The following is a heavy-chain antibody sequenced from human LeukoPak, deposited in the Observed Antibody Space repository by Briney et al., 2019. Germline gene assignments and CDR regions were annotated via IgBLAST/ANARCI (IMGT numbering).Heavy chain of an antibody. CDR2: ISSSSSYI. J-gene: IGHJ4*02. Sequence: GGSLRLSCAASGFTFSSYSMNWVRQAPGKGLEWVSSISSSSSYIYYADSVKGRFTISRDNAKNSLYLQMNSLRAEDTAVYYCAKDQSRLRLGELSLLVFDYWGQGTLVTVSS. V-gene: IGHV3-21*01. CDR3: AKDQSRLRLGELSLLVFDY. CDR1: GFTFSSYS. D-gene: IGHD3-16*02.